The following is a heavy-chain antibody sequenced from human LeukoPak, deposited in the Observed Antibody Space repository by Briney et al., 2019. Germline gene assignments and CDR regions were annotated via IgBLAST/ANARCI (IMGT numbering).Heavy chain of an antibody. CDR1: GITLSNYG. CDR2: ISGSGGGT. D-gene: IGHD2-2*01. V-gene: IGHV3-23*01. Sequence: PGGSLRLSCAVSGITLSNYGMSWVRQALGKGLEWVAGISGSGGGTNYADSVKGRLTVSRDNPKNTLYLQMNSLRAEDTAVYYCARDRNCVSTNCPHDFWGQGTPVTVSS. J-gene: IGHJ4*02. CDR3: ARDRNCVSTNCPHDF.